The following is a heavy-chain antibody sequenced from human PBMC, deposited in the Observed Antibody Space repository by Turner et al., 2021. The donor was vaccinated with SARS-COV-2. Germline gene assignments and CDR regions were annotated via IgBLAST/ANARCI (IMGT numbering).Heavy chain of an antibody. D-gene: IGHD6-13*01. J-gene: IGHJ4*02. CDR1: GFTFSSYG. V-gene: IGHV3-30*18. Sequence: QVQLVESGVGVVPPGRSLRLSCAASGFTFSSYGMHWVRQAPGKGLEWVAVISYDGSNKYYADSVKGRFTISRDNSKNTLYLQRNSLRAEDTAVYYCAKGDQQHFDYWGQGTLVTVSS. CDR3: AKGDQQHFDY. CDR2: ISYDGSNK.